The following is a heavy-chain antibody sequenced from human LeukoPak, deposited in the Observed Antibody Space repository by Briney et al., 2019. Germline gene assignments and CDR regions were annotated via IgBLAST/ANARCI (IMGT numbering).Heavy chain of an antibody. Sequence: GESLKISCKGSGYSFTSYWIGWVRQMPGKGLEWMGIIYPGDSDTRYSPSFQGQVTISADKSISTAYLQWSSLKASDTAMYYCARGAAYYYDSSGYCLDYWGQGTLVTVSS. D-gene: IGHD3-22*01. J-gene: IGHJ4*02. CDR1: GYSFTSYW. CDR3: ARGAAYYYDSSGYCLDY. CDR2: IYPGDSDT. V-gene: IGHV5-51*01.